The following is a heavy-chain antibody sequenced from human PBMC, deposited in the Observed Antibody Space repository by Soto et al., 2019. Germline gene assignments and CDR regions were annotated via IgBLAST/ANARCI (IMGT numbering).Heavy chain of an antibody. Sequence: PSETLSLTSAVYGGSFSGYYWSWIRQPPGKGLGWIGEINHSGSTNYNPSLKSRVTISGATSKNQFSLKLSSVTAADTAVYYCARGTKGRGLYCSSTSRYAYADYYYYYMDVWGKGTTVTFSS. CDR1: GGSFSGYY. CDR2: INHSGST. V-gene: IGHV4-34*01. D-gene: IGHD2-2*01. J-gene: IGHJ6*03. CDR3: ARGTKGRGLYCSSTSRYAYADYYYYYMDV.